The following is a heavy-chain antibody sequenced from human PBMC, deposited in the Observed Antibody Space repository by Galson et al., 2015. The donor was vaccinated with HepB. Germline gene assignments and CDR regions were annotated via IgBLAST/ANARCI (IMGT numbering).Heavy chain of an antibody. J-gene: IGHJ4*02. D-gene: IGHD3-10*01. V-gene: IGHV3-30*18. Sequence: SLRLSCAASGFTFSSYGWHWVRQAPGKGLEWVTVISYDGSNKYYADSVKGRFTISRDNSKNTLYLQMNSLRAEDTAVYYCAKDHLWFGELLFPIDYWGQGTLVTVSS. CDR2: ISYDGSNK. CDR1: GFTFSSYG. CDR3: AKDHLWFGELLFPIDY.